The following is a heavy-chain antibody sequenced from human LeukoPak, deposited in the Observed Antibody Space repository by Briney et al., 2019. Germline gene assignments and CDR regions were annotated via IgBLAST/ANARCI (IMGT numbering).Heavy chain of an antibody. CDR2: FRSKTYGGTT. V-gene: IGHV3-49*04. Sequence: GRSLRLSCTASGFSFGDYTLSWVRQAPGRGLEWVGFFRSKTYGGTTAYAAAVKGRLTISRDDSKSIDYLQMNSLKTEETAVYYCSVGSRGTYIPTFDLWGQGTLVTVSS. CDR3: SVGSRGTYIPTFDL. J-gene: IGHJ5*02. CDR1: GFSFGDYT. D-gene: IGHD1-26*01.